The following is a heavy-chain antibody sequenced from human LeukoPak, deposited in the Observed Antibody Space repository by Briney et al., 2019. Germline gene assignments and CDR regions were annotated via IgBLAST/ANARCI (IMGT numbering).Heavy chain of an antibody. CDR2: IYYTGST. D-gene: IGHD6-19*01. V-gene: IGHV4-59*01. J-gene: IGHJ6*03. CDR3: ARYVAVALRKSGYYYYMDV. Sequence: SSETLSLTCTVSGGSITNYYWSWIRQPPGKGLESIGYIYYTGSTNYNPSLKSRVTMSVDTSKNQFSLNLISVTAADTAVYYCARYVAVALRKSGYYYYMDVWGKGTTVTVSS. CDR1: GGSITNYY.